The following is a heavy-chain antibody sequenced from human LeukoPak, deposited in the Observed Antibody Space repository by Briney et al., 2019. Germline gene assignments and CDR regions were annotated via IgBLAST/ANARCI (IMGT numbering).Heavy chain of an antibody. CDR1: GFTFSSYG. CDR3: ARDDARDGYNLFDY. CDR2: IWYDGSNK. Sequence: GGSLRLSCAASGFTFSSYGMLWVRQAPGKGREWVAVIWYDGSNKYYADSVKGRFTISRDNSKNTLYLQMNTLRAEDTAVYYCARDDARDGYNLFDYWGQGTLVTVSS. D-gene: IGHD5-24*01. V-gene: IGHV3-33*01. J-gene: IGHJ4*02.